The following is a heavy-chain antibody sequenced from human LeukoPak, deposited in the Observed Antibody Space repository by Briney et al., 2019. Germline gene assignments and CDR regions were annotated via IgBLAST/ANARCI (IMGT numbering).Heavy chain of an antibody. CDR2: IYYSGST. J-gene: IGHJ4*02. CDR1: GGSISYNY. Sequence: SETLSLTCTVSGGSISYNYWSWIRQPPGKGLEWIGYIYYSGSTNYNPSFKSRVTMSVDTSKNQFSLKLSSVTAADTAVYYCAGGKYSSSFIDFDYWGQGTLVTVSS. CDR3: AGGKYSSSFIDFDY. D-gene: IGHD6-13*01. V-gene: IGHV4-59*12.